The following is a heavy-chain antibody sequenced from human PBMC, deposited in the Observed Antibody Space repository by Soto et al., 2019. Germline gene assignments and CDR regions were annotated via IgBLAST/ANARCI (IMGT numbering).Heavy chain of an antibody. CDR1: GYTFTSYA. D-gene: IGHD6-19*01. V-gene: IGHV1-3*01. CDR3: ARSVGAVAGAEFDY. CDR2: INARNGNT. J-gene: IGHJ4*02. Sequence: ASVKVSCKASGYTFTSYAMHWVRQAPGQRLEWMGWINARNGNTKYSQKFQGRVTITRDTSASTAYMELSSLRSEDTAVYYCARSVGAVAGAEFDYWGQGTLVTISS.